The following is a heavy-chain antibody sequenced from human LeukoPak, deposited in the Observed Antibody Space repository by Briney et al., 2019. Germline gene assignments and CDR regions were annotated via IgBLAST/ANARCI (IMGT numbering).Heavy chain of an antibody. V-gene: IGHV4-30-4*01. Sequence: PSQTLSLTCTVSGGSISSGDYYWSWIRQPPGKGLEWIGYIYYSGSTYYNPSLKSRVTISVDTSKNQFSLKLSSVTAADTAVYYCARARGNQWELLLDYWGQGTLVTVSS. CDR1: GGSISSGDYY. CDR3: ARARGNQWELLLDY. J-gene: IGHJ4*02. D-gene: IGHD1-26*01. CDR2: IYYSGST.